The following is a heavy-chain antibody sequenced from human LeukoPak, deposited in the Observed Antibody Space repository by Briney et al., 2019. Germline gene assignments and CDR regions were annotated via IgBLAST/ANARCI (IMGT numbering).Heavy chain of an antibody. CDR3: ARDLVTVTKGFDI. J-gene: IGHJ3*02. CDR2: IYTSGST. D-gene: IGHD4-17*01. V-gene: IGHV4-59*01. CDR1: GGSISSYY. Sequence: SETLSLTCTVSGGSISSYYWSWIRQPPGKGLEWIGYIYTSGSTNYNPSLKSRVTISIDTPKNQFSLKLTSVTAADTAVYYCARDLVTVTKGFDIWGQGTMVSVSS.